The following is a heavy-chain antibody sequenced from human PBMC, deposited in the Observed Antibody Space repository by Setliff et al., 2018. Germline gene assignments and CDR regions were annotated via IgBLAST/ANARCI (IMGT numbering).Heavy chain of an antibody. Sequence: ASVKVSCKASGYTFTGYSIHWVRQATGQGLEWMGWITPNSGGTNYAQKFKGRVTMTRDTSITTVHMELRRLTSDDTAIYYCARVGVPSGYWYYLDYWGQGTQVTVSS. D-gene: IGHD3-22*01. J-gene: IGHJ4*02. V-gene: IGHV1-2*02. CDR1: GYTFTGYS. CDR3: ARVGVPSGYWYYLDY. CDR2: ITPNSGGT.